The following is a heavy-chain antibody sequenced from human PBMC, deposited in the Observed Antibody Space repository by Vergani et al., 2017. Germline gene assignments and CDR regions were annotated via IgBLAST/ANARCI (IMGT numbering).Heavy chain of an antibody. CDR1: GYTFTDHY. J-gene: IGHJ6*02. CDR2: VDPEAGET. V-gene: IGHV1-69-2*01. CDR3: ATPQRVTTSGMEV. Sequence: EVQLVQSGAEVKKPGATMKISCKVSGYTFTDHYMHWLKQAPGKGLEWMGLVDPEAGETIYAEKFKGRVTIAADTSTDTAHLELRSLRSEDTAVYYCATPQRVTTSGMEVWGQGTTVIVSS. D-gene: IGHD4-17*01.